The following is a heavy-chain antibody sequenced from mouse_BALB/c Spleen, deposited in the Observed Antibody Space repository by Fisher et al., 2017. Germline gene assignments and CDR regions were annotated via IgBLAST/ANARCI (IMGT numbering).Heavy chain of an antibody. J-gene: IGHJ4*01. CDR3: ARRVYDYYAMDY. D-gene: IGHD2-10*02. Sequence: RFTISRDSARNILYLQMSSLRSEDTAMYYCARRVYDYYAMDYWGQGTSVTVSS. V-gene: IGHV5-6-5*01.